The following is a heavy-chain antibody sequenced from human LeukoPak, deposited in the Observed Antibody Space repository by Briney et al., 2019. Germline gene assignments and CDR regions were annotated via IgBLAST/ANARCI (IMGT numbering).Heavy chain of an antibody. D-gene: IGHD6-13*01. CDR3: ARDRIAAVGLDY. CDR2: ILYDGSNK. V-gene: IGHV3-30*03. CDR1: GFTFSSYG. Sequence: GGPLRLSCAASGFTFSSYGMHWVRQAPGKGLEWVAVILYDGSNKYYADSVKGRFTISRDNSKNTLYLQMNSLRAEDTAVYYCARDRIAAVGLDYWGQGTLVTVSS. J-gene: IGHJ4*02.